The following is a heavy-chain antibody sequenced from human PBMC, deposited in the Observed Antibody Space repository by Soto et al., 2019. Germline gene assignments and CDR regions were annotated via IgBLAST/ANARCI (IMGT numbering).Heavy chain of an antibody. D-gene: IGHD2-21*01. CDR2: INPNSGGA. Sequence: ASVKVSCKASGFTFTGYYIHWVRQAPGQGLEWMGWINPNSGGANYAQQFQGWVTMSRDTSISTAYMEVTSLRADDTAVYYCARLSGDHSAFFSYGMDAWGQGTTVTVSS. V-gene: IGHV1-2*04. CDR1: GFTFTGYY. CDR3: ARLSGDHSAFFSYGMDA. J-gene: IGHJ6*02.